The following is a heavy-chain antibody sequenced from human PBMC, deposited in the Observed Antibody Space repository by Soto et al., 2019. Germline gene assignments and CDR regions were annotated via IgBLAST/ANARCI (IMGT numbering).Heavy chain of an antibody. Sequence: PGESLKISCKGSGYSFTSYWICWVRQMPGKGLEWMGIIYPGDSDTRYSPSFQGQVTISADKSISTAYLQWSSLKASDTAMYYCARRALTGYSGSWYAFDYWGQGTLVTVSS. J-gene: IGHJ4*02. V-gene: IGHV5-51*01. CDR3: ARRALTGYSGSWYAFDY. CDR2: IYPGDSDT. D-gene: IGHD6-13*01. CDR1: GYSFTSYW.